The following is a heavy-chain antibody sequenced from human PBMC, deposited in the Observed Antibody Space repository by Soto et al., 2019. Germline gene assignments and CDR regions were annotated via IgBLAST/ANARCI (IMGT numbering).Heavy chain of an antibody. V-gene: IGHV3-30*18. CDR1: GFTFSSYG. Sequence: GGSLRLSCAASGFTFSSYGMHWVRQAPGKGLEWVAVISYDGSNKYYADSVKGRFTISRDNSKNTLYLQMNSLRAEDTAVYYCAKDNLASSYGDHVDAFDIWGQGTMVTVSS. J-gene: IGHJ3*02. CDR3: AKDNLASSYGDHVDAFDI. D-gene: IGHD4-17*01. CDR2: ISYDGSNK.